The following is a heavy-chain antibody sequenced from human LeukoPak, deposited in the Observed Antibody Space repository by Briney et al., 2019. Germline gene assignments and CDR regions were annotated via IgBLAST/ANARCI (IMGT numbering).Heavy chain of an antibody. CDR1: GFTFDDYG. CDR2: LNWNGGST. D-gene: IGHD6-19*01. Sequence: PGGSLRLSCAASGFTFDDYGMSWVRQAPGKGLEWVSGLNWNGGSTGYADSVKGRFTISRDNAKNSLYLQMNSLRAEDTAVYYCAKEVAGTLLVYAFDIWGQGTMVTVSS. J-gene: IGHJ3*02. V-gene: IGHV3-20*04. CDR3: AKEVAGTLLVYAFDI.